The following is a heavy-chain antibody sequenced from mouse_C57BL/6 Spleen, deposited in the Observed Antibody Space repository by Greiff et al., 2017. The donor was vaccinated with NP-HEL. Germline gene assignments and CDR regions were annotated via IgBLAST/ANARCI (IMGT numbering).Heavy chain of an antibody. CDR3: ARTGIYYGNSDYYAMDY. D-gene: IGHD2-1*01. CDR2: IWSGGST. J-gene: IGHJ4*01. Sequence: VQLQQSGPGLVQPSQSLSITCTVSGFSLTSYGVHWVRQSPGKGLEWLGVIWSGGSTDYNAAFISRLSISKDNSKSQVFFKMNSLQADDTAIYYCARTGIYYGNSDYYAMDYWGQGTSVTVSS. CDR1: GFSLTSYG. V-gene: IGHV2-2*01.